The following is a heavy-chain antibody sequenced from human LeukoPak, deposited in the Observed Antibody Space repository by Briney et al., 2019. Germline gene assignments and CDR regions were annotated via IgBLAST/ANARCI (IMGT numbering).Heavy chain of an antibody. V-gene: IGHV3-30*18. D-gene: IGHD2-2*01. CDR2: ISYDGSNK. Sequence: GGSLRLSCAASGFTFSSYGMHWVRQAPGKGLEWVAVISYDGSNKYYADSVKGRFTISRDNSKNTLYLQMNSLRAEDTAVYYCVKGVGYCSSTSCYGPGYYWGQGTLVTVSS. J-gene: IGHJ4*02. CDR3: VKGVGYCSSTSCYGPGYY. CDR1: GFTFSSYG.